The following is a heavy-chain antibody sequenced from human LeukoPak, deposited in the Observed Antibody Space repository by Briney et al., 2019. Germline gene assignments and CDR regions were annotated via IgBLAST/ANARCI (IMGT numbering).Heavy chain of an antibody. Sequence: PGGSLRLSCAASGFTFSSYGMHWVRQAPGKGLEWVAVISYDGSNKYYADSVKGRFTISRDNSKNTLYLQMNSLRAEDTAVYYCARDRITDFWSGYYTNYFDYWGQGTLVTVSS. CDR3: ARDRITDFWSGYYTNYFDY. CDR1: GFTFSSYG. V-gene: IGHV3-30*03. D-gene: IGHD3-3*01. CDR2: ISYDGSNK. J-gene: IGHJ4*02.